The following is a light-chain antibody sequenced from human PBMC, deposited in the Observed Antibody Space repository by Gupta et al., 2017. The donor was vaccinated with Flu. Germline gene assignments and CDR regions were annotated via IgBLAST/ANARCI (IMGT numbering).Light chain of an antibody. CDR1: QSVTSNY. CDR3: QQYGRSPLT. V-gene: IGKV3-20*01. J-gene: IGKJ4*01. Sequence: ALSQSPGTLSLSPGERVTLSCRASQSVTSNYLAWYQQKPGQPPRLLIYGASSRATGIPDRFSGSGSGTDFTLTISRLEPEDFAVYFCQQYGRSPLTFGGGTKVEIK. CDR2: GAS.